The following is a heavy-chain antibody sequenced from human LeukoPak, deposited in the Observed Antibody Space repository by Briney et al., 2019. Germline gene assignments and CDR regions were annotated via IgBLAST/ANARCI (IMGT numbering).Heavy chain of an antibody. V-gene: IGHV4-39*01. CDR3: ARRHSSGWSPLYYFDY. J-gene: IGHJ4*02. CDR1: GGSISSSNYY. D-gene: IGHD6-19*01. CDR2: IYYSGST. Sequence: SETLSLTCTVSGGSISSSNYYWGWIRQPPGKGLEWIGTIYYSGSTYYNPSLKSRVAISVDTSKNQFSLKLNSVTAADTAVYYCARRHSSGWSPLYYFDYWGQGTLVTVSS.